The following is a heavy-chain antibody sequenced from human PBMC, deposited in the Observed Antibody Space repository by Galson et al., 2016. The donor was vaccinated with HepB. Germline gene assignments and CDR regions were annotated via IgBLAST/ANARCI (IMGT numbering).Heavy chain of an antibody. CDR1: GFTFSASS. Sequence: SLRLSCAVSGFTFSASSMGWVRQASGKGLEWVALIYSGGGTYYTDSVKGRFTISRDNTKNSLYLQMNSLRAEDTAVYYCARRSCSISACYSASYLCFDSWGQGTLVTVSS. CDR3: ARRSCSISACYSASYLCFDS. D-gene: IGHD2-15*01. J-gene: IGHJ4*02. V-gene: IGHV3-53*01. CDR2: IYSGGGT.